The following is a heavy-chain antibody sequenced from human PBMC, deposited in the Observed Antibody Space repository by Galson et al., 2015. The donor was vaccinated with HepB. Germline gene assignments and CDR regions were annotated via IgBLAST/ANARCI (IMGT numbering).Heavy chain of an antibody. CDR2: IYPGDSDT. V-gene: IGHV5-51*01. Sequence: QSGAEVKKPGESLKISCKGSGYSFTSYWIGWVRQMPGKGLEWMGIIYPGDSDTRYSPSFQGQVTISADKSISTAYLHWSSLEASDTAMYYCARRGRTYYYDSSGPSDAFDIWGQGTMVTVSS. CDR3: ARRGRTYYYDSSGPSDAFDI. D-gene: IGHD3-22*01. CDR1: GYSFTSYW. J-gene: IGHJ3*02.